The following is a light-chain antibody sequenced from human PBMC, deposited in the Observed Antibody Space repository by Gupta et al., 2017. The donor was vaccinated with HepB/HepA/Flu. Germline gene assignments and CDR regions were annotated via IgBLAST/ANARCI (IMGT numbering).Light chain of an antibody. CDR1: SLTDYH. V-gene: IGLV3-19*01. J-gene: IGLJ2*01. Sequence: SSELTQHPALSVALGQTVRITCQGDSLTDYHASWYEQKPGQAPVLVIYYDDNRPSEIPDRFSCSSSGNNASSTTIGAQAEDEGDDYCSDWDTSSYYLIFGGGTKLTVL. CDR2: YDD. CDR3: SDWDTSSYYLI.